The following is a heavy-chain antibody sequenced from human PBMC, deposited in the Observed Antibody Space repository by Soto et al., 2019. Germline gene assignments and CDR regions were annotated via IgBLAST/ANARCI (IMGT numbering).Heavy chain of an antibody. CDR2: IYYSGST. Sequence: SETLSLTCTVSGGSISSSGYYWSWIRQHPGKGLEFIGYIYYSGSTYYNPSLKSRVTISVDTSKNQFSLKLSSVTAADTAVYYCARYFYASALGFDPWGQGTLVTVSS. V-gene: IGHV4-31*03. CDR1: GGSISSSGYY. CDR3: ARYFYASALGFDP. D-gene: IGHD3-10*01. J-gene: IGHJ5*02.